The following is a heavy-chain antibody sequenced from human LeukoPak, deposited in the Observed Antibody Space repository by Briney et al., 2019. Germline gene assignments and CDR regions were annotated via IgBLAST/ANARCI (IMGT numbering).Heavy chain of an antibody. CDR1: GYTFTSYY. V-gene: IGHV1-46*01. Sequence: ASVKVSCKASGYTFTSYYIHWVRQAPGQGLEWMGIINPSGGSTTYAQKFQGRVTLTRVTSTSTVYMELSSLRSEDTAVYYCARYGSGSYYGYWGQGTLVTVSS. J-gene: IGHJ4*02. CDR2: INPSGGST. CDR3: ARYGSGSYYGY. D-gene: IGHD3-10*01.